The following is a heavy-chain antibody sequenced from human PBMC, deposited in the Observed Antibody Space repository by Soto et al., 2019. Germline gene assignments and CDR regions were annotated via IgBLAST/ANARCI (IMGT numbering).Heavy chain of an antibody. Sequence: PSETLSLTCAVYGGSFSGYYWSWIRQPPGKGLEWIGEINHSGSTNYNPSLKSRVTISVDTSKNQFSLKLSSVTAADTAVYYCARGSNTAMAPVSYWGQGTLVTVSS. CDR3: ARGSNTAMAPVSY. V-gene: IGHV4-34*01. CDR1: GGSFSGYY. CDR2: INHSGST. D-gene: IGHD5-18*01. J-gene: IGHJ4*02.